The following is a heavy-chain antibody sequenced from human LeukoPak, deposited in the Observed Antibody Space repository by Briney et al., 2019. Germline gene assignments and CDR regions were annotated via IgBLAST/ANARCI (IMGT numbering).Heavy chain of an antibody. Sequence: ASVKVSCKASGYTFTSYYMHWVRQAPGQGLEWMGWINPNSGGTKYAQKFKGRVTMTRDTSISTAYMELSRLRSDDTAVYYCARVDTAMVAGGGDYWGQGTLVTVSS. J-gene: IGHJ4*02. D-gene: IGHD5-18*01. V-gene: IGHV1-2*02. CDR1: GYTFTSYY. CDR2: INPNSGGT. CDR3: ARVDTAMVAGGGDY.